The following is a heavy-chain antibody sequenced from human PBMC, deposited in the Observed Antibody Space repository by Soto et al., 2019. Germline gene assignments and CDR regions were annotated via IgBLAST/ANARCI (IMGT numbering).Heavy chain of an antibody. CDR2: VSYDGSNK. CDR1: GFTFSTYA. CDR3: ARERGSHFDP. J-gene: IGHJ5*02. V-gene: IGHV3-30-3*01. D-gene: IGHD3-16*01. Sequence: QVQLVESGGGVVQPGRSLRLSCTASGFTFSTYAMHWVRQAPGKGLEWVAVVSYDGSNKYYADSVKGRFTISRDNPKNTLYLQMNSLRTEDTAVYYCARERGSHFDPWGQGTLVTVSS.